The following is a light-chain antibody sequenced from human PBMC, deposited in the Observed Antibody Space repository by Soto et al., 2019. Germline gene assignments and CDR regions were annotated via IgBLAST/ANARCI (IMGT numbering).Light chain of an antibody. CDR2: GAS. CDR1: QSVSNNY. CDR3: QQYGSSPPQT. J-gene: IGKJ1*01. V-gene: IGKV3-20*01. Sequence: EIVLTQSPGTLSLSPGERATLSCRASQSVSNNYLAWYQQKPGQAPRLLIYGASSRATGIPDRFSGSGSGTDFTLTISRLEPEDFAVYYCQQYGSSPPQTFGQGTKVDIK.